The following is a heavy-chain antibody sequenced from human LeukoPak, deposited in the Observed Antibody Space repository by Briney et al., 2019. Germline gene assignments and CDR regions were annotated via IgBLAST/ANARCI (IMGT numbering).Heavy chain of an antibody. CDR2: ISRTVDTI. D-gene: IGHD3-16*02. CDR3: AREQLVRYVWGSYPSN. V-gene: IGHV3-48*04. J-gene: IGHJ4*02. CDR1: GFTCGTYS. Sequence: GGSLRLSCAASGFTCGTYSMNWVRQAPGKGLEWVAYISRTVDTIYYADSVKGRFTISRDNAKNSLYLQMNSLRAEDTAVYYCAREQLVRYVWGSYPSNWGQGTLVTVSS.